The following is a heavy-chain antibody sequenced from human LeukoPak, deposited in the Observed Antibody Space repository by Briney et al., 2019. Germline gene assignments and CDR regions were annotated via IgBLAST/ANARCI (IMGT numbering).Heavy chain of an antibody. J-gene: IGHJ2*01. V-gene: IGHV3-23*01. D-gene: IGHD6-13*01. CDR1: GFTFSSYG. CDR3: ARGEGSRPRWYFDL. CDR2: LSGSGSTT. Sequence: GGSLRLSCAASGFTFSSYGMSWVRQAPGKGLEWVSGLSGSGSTTYYADSVKGRFTISRDNSKNTLFLQMNSLRVEDTAIYFCARGEGSRPRWYFDLWGRGTLVTVSS.